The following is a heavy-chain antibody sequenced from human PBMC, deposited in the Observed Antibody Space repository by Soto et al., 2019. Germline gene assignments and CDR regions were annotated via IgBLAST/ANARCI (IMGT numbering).Heavy chain of an antibody. V-gene: IGHV4-39*01. J-gene: IGHJ4*02. D-gene: IGHD6-6*01. CDR3: TRGLSSPSATGF. Sequence: PSETLALTCTVSGGSVSSCCNYWGWVRQPPGKGLEWIGSIHNSGSTSYNPSLKSRVTISVDTPKNQFSLNLTSVTAADTAVYYCTRGLSSPSATGFWGQGTLVTVSS. CDR1: GGSVSSCCNY. CDR2: IHNSGST.